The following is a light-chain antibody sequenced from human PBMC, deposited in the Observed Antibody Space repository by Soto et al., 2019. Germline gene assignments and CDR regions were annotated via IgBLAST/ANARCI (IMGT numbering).Light chain of an antibody. V-gene: IGKV1-5*01. J-gene: IGKJ1*01. CDR1: QSISSW. Sequence: MTQSPATLSVSPGERATLSCRASQSISSWLAWCQQKPGKAPKLLIYDASNLESGVPSRFSGGGSGTEFSLTISSLQPDDFATYYCQQYNYFWAFGQGTRVEIK. CDR3: QQYNYFWA. CDR2: DAS.